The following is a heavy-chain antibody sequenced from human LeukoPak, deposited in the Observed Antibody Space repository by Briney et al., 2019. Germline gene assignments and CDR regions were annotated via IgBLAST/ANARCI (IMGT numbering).Heavy chain of an antibody. Sequence: GGSLRLSCAASGFKFDDYGMSWVRQAPGKGLEWVSGISWNGGNTGYADSVKGRFTISRGNAKNSLFLQVNSLRADDTAFYYCAREGIYCVNGVCYLDYWGQGTLVTVSS. V-gene: IGHV3-20*04. CDR3: AREGIYCVNGVCYLDY. CDR2: ISWNGGNT. CDR1: GFKFDDYG. D-gene: IGHD2-8*01. J-gene: IGHJ4*02.